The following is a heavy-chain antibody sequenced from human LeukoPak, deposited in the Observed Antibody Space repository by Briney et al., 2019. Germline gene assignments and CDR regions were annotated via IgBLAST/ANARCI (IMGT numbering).Heavy chain of an antibody. Sequence: DSVKGRFTISRDNAKNTLYLQMNSLRAEDTAVYYCARDKDPYYYDSSGYYLDYWGQGTLVTVSS. CDR3: ARDKDPYYYDSSGYYLDY. J-gene: IGHJ4*02. D-gene: IGHD3-22*01. V-gene: IGHV3-74*01.